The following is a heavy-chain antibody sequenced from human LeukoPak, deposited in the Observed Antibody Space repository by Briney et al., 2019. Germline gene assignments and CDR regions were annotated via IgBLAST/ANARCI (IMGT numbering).Heavy chain of an antibody. Sequence: PGASVKVSCKASGYTFTSYYMHWVRQAPGQGLEWMGIISPTSGSTSYAQKFQGRVTMTRDTSTSTVYMELSSLRSEDTAVYYCARGFSGSGYHYYYYYMDVWGKGTTVTISS. D-gene: IGHD3-22*01. CDR1: GYTFTSYY. V-gene: IGHV1-46*01. J-gene: IGHJ6*03. CDR3: ARGFSGSGYHYYYYYMDV. CDR2: ISPTSGST.